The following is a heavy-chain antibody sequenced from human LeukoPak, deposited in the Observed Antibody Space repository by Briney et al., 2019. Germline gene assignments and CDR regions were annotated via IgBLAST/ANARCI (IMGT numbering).Heavy chain of an antibody. V-gene: IGHV3-23*01. Sequence: GGSLRLSCAASGFTFSSYAMSWVRQAPGKGLEWVSAISGSGGSTYYADSVKGRFTISRDNSKNTLYLQMNSLRAEDTAVYYCARENDLTQNYYYYYGMDVWGQGTTDTVSS. J-gene: IGHJ6*02. CDR2: ISGSGGST. D-gene: IGHD3/OR15-3a*01. CDR3: ARENDLTQNYYYYYGMDV. CDR1: GFTFSSYA.